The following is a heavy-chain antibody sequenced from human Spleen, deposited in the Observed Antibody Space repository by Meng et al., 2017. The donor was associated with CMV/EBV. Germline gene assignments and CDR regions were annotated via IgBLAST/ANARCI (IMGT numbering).Heavy chain of an antibody. CDR1: GFTFSGYW. CDR2: INQRGTEI. CDR3: ARDYHYDFWSGYFGL. V-gene: IGHV3-7*01. Sequence: GESLKISCAASGFTFSGYWMVWGRQAPGKVLEWVANINQRGTEIYYMDSLRGRFTISRDNAKDSLYLQMNSLGPEDTAVYYCARDYHYDFWSGYFGLWGQGTLVTVSS. J-gene: IGHJ4*02. D-gene: IGHD3-3*01.